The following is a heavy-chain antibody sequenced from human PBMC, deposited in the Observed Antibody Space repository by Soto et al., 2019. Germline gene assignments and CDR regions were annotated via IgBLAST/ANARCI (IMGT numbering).Heavy chain of an antibody. Sequence: QVQLVESGGGVVQPGRSLRLSCAASGFTFSSYGMHWVRQAPGKGLEWVAVIWYDGSNKYYADSVKGRFTISRDNSKNTMYLHMNSLRAEDTAVYYCARDQEVVPSAPHQSSGMDVWGQGTTVTVSS. CDR1: GFTFSSYG. J-gene: IGHJ6*02. V-gene: IGHV3-33*01. CDR2: IWYDGSNK. D-gene: IGHD2-2*01. CDR3: ARDQEVVPSAPHQSSGMDV.